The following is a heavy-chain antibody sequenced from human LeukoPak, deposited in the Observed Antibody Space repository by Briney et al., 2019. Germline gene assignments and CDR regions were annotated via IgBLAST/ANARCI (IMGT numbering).Heavy chain of an antibody. Sequence: ASVKVSYKASGYTFTMYGISGGRQAPGEGGERMGWISAYHGNTNYAQKLQGRVTMTTDTSTSPAYMELRSLRSDDTAVYYCAAGWVYVDYETWENFDYWGQGTLVTVSS. V-gene: IGHV1-18*01. CDR1: GYTFTMYG. CDR3: AAGWVYVDYETWENFDY. D-gene: IGHD4-17*01. J-gene: IGHJ4*02. CDR2: ISAYHGNT.